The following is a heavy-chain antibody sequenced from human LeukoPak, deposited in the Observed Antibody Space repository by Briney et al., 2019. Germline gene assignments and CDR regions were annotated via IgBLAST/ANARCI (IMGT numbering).Heavy chain of an antibody. CDR3: ASYCSSTSCYVGRFDP. CDR1: GGSISSTVYY. D-gene: IGHD2-2*01. J-gene: IGHJ5*02. CDR2: LYYSGTT. Sequence: PSGTLSLTCTVAGGSISSTVYYWGWIRQSPGKGLEWIGSLYYSGTTHYNPSLKSRVTISVDTSKNQFSLKLSSVTAADTAVYYCASYCSSTSCYVGRFDPWGQGTLVTVSS. V-gene: IGHV4-39*07.